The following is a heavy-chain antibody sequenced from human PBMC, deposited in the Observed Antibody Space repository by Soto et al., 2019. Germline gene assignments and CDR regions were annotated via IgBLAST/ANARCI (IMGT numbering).Heavy chain of an antibody. CDR3: ARARNLLTGYYKGGFYYFDF. Sequence: QVQLQESGPGLVKPAETLSLICTVSGDSNSSYYWSWIRQSPGKGLEWIGYISYSGSTTYNPSLTSRPTISLHTPNNQFSLTLDSVTAADTAVYYCARARNLLTGYYKGGFYYFDFWGQGTLVTVSS. D-gene: IGHD3-9*01. CDR1: GDSNSSYY. CDR2: ISYSGST. V-gene: IGHV4-59*12. J-gene: IGHJ4*02.